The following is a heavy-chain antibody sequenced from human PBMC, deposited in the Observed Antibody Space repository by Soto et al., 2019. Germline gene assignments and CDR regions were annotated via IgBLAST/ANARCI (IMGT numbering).Heavy chain of an antibody. D-gene: IGHD1-26*01. CDR2: INQDGTQK. J-gene: IGHJ4*02. Sequence: EERLVESGGGLVQPGGSLRLSCAISGFTFRRDWMNWVRQAPGKGLEWVAHINQDGTQKYYVDSVKGRFTIVRDNAKNSLYLQMNSLRVEDTAVYYCSGGVGDAVWGPGTLVTVSS. V-gene: IGHV3-7*04. CDR3: SGGVGDAV. CDR1: GFTFRRDW.